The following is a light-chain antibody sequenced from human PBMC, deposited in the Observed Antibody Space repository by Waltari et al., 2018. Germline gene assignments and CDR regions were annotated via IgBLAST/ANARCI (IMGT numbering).Light chain of an antibody. CDR3: GTWDNTLSANTLSAV. J-gene: IGLJ2*01. CDR2: AND. CDR1: TSNIGNHY. V-gene: IGLV1-51*02. Sequence: QSVLTQPPSVSAAPGQKVTISCSGSTSNIGNHYVSWYQQFPGAAPKVLIYANDKRTTGIPDRFSGSKSGTSATLAITGLQTGDEADYYCGTWDNTLSANTLSAVFGGGTKVTVL.